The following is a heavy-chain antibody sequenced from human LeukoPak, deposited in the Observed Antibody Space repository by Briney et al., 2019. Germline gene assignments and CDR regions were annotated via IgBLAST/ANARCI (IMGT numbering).Heavy chain of an antibody. CDR2: INPNSGGT. CDR3: ARDQYSSSSAGYYYYYYMDV. J-gene: IGHJ6*03. Sequence: GASVKVSCKASGYIFTGYYMHWVRQAPGQGLEWMGWINPNSGGTNYAQKFQGRVTMTRDTSISTVYMELSSLRSEDTAVYYCARDQYSSSSAGYYYYYYMDVWGKGTTVTVSS. V-gene: IGHV1-2*02. CDR1: GYIFTGYY. D-gene: IGHD6-6*01.